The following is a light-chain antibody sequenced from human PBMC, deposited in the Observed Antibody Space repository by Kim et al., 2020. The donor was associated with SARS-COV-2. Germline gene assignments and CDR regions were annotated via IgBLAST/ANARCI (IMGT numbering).Light chain of an antibody. CDR2: AAS. V-gene: IGKV1-39*01. CDR3: QQSSTTPWT. CDR1: QPISLF. Sequence: DIQMTQSPSSLSASVGDRVTITCRASQPISLFLNWYQQKPGKAPELLIYAASHLHVGVPSRFSGSASGTDFTLAISSLRREDSATYYCQQSSTTPWTFGLGTKVDIK. J-gene: IGKJ1*01.